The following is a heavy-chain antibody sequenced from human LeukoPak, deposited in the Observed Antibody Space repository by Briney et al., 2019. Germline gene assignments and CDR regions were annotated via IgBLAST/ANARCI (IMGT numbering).Heavy chain of an antibody. CDR3: ARDPGYSIVVVTAIGGWFDP. V-gene: IGHV1-18*01. CDR1: GYTFTSYG. Sequence: GASVKVSCKASGYTFTSYGISWVRQAPGQGLEWMGWISAYNGNTNYAQKLQGRVTMTTDTSTAYIELRSLRSDDTAVYYCARDPGYSIVVVTAIGGWFDPWGQGTLVTVSS. D-gene: IGHD2-21*02. J-gene: IGHJ5*02. CDR2: ISAYNGNT.